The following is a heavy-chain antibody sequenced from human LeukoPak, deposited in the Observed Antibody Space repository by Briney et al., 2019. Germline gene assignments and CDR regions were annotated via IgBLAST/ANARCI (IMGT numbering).Heavy chain of an antibody. J-gene: IGHJ4*02. V-gene: IGHV3-23*01. CDR2: ISGSGGST. CDR3: AKDPAPYYIVVVPAASFDY. CDR1: GFTFSSYW. Sequence: GGSLRLSCAASGFTFSSYWMHWVRQAPGKGLVWVSAISGSGGSTYYADSVKGRFTISRDNSKITLYLQMNSLRAEDTAVYYCAKDPAPYYIVVVPAASFDYWGQGTLVTVSS. D-gene: IGHD2-2*01.